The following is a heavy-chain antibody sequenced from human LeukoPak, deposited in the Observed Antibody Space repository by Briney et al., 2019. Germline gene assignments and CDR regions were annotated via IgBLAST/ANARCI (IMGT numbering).Heavy chain of an antibody. V-gene: IGHV3-21*01. J-gene: IGHJ6*02. CDR3: AREVGVVPGANHYYYYGMDV. CDR1: EFTFSSYS. Sequence: PGGSLRLSCAASEFTFSSYSMNWVRQAPGKGLEWVSSISSSGSYIYYADSVKDRFTISRDNAKNSLYLQMSSLRAEDTAVYYCAREVGVVPGANHYYYYGMDVWGQGTTVTVSS. D-gene: IGHD4/OR15-4a*01. CDR2: ISSSGSYI.